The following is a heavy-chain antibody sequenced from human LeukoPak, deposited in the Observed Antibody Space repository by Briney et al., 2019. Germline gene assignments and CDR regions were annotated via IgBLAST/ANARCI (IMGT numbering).Heavy chain of an antibody. J-gene: IGHJ1*01. CDR2: FHPDGTT. D-gene: IGHD5-24*01. Sequence: PSETLSLFCSVSGDFVINDNSIWSWIRQHPEKGLEWIGRFHPDGTTYYNPSLKSRLTISIDTSKNHFSLEMTSMTAADTAVYYCTRGADDYKTGSWGQGTLVTVSS. CDR1: GDFVINDNSI. CDR3: TRGADDYKTGS. V-gene: IGHV4-31*02.